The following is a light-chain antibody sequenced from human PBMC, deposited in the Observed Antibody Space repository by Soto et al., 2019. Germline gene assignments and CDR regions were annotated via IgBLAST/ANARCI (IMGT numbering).Light chain of an antibody. J-gene: IGLJ1*01. CDR2: EVS. CDR1: SSDVGGYHY. Sequence: QSALTQPASVSGSPGQSITISCTGNSSDVGGYHYVSWYQQHPGKAPKLMIYEVSNRPSGVSNRFSGSKSGNTASLTISGLQAEDEADYYCNSYTRSTTRVFGTGTKLTVL. CDR3: NSYTRSTTRV. V-gene: IGLV2-14*01.